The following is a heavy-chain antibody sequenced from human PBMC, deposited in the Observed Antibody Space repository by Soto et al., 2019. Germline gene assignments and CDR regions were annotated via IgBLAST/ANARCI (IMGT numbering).Heavy chain of an antibody. CDR3: ARDSVVSGPDDAFDI. D-gene: IGHD3-3*01. J-gene: IGHJ3*02. V-gene: IGHV3-48*02. CDR1: GFTFSSYS. CDR2: ISSSSSTI. Sequence: GGSLRLSCAASGFTFSSYSMNWVRQAPGKGLEWVSYISSSSSTIYYADSVKGRFTISRDNAKNSLYLQMNSLRDEDTAVYYCARDSVVSGPDDAFDIWGKGTMVTVSS.